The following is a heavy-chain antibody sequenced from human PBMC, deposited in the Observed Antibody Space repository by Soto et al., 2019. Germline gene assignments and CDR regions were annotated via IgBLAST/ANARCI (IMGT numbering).Heavy chain of an antibody. Sequence: SETLSLTCTVSGGSIGSYYWSWIRQPPGKGLEWIGYIYNSRSTNYNPSLKSRVTITVGTSKNQFSLNLSSVTAADTSVYYCARGSTGYSSSWYRYWGQGTLVTVSS. V-gene: IGHV4-59*08. J-gene: IGHJ4*02. CDR2: IYNSRST. CDR3: ARGSTGYSSSWYRY. CDR1: GGSIGSYY. D-gene: IGHD6-13*01.